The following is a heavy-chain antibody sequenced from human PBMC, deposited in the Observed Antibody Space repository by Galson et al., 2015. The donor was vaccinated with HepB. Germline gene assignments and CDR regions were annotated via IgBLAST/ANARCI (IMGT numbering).Heavy chain of an antibody. J-gene: IGHJ4*02. V-gene: IGHV7-4-1*02. CDR3: ARVSRDGNNHLTD. Sequence: SVKVSCKAYGYAFTTFAMNWVRQAPGQGLEWMGWINTNTGDPTCAQGFTGRFVFSLDTSAATAYVQINNLKAEDTAVYYCARVSRDGNNHLTDWGQGTLVTVSS. D-gene: IGHD5-24*01. CDR2: INTNTGDP. CDR1: GYAFTTFA.